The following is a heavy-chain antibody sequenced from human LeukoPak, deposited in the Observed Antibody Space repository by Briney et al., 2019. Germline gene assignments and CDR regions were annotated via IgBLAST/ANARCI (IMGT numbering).Heavy chain of an antibody. V-gene: IGHV4-59*08. Sequence: PSETLSLTCTVSGGSISRYYWSWIRQPPGKGLEWIGYIYYSGGTNYNPSLKSRVTISVDTYTNQFSLQLSSVAAADTAVYYCASLSSDRHDWGQGTLVTVSS. J-gene: IGHJ1*01. CDR1: GGSISRYY. D-gene: IGHD3-22*01. CDR2: IYYSGGT. CDR3: ASLSSDRHD.